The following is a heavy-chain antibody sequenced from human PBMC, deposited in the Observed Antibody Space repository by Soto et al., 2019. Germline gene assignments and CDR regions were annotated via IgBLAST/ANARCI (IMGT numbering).Heavy chain of an antibody. CDR3: AAEGSSTRAYYYYYGMDV. J-gene: IGHJ6*02. Sequence: GASVKVSCKASGFTFTSSAVQWVRQARGQRLEWIGWIVVGSGNTNYAQKFQERVTITRDMSTSTAYMELSSLRSEDTAVYYCAAEGSSTRAYYYYYGMDVWGQGTTVTVSS. V-gene: IGHV1-58*01. D-gene: IGHD2-2*01. CDR1: GFTFTSSA. CDR2: IVVGSGNT.